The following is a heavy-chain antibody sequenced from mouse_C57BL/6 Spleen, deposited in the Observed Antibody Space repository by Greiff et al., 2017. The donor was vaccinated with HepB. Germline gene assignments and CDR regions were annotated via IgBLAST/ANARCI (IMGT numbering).Heavy chain of an antibody. CDR3: ARGDDGYYDAMDY. CDR1: GFTFSDFY. Sequence: EVHLVESGGGLVQSGRSLRLSCATSGFTFSDFYMEWVRQAPGKGLEWIAASRNKANDYTTEYSASVKGRFIVSRDTSQSILYLQMNALRAEDTAIYYCARGDDGYYDAMDYWGQGTSVTVSS. V-gene: IGHV7-1*01. J-gene: IGHJ4*01. CDR2: SRNKANDYTT. D-gene: IGHD2-3*01.